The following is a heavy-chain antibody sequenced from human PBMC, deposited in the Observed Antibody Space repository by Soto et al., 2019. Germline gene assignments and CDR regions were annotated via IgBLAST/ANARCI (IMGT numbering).Heavy chain of an antibody. Sequence: EVQLVESGGCLVQPGGSLRLSCAASGFTFKSFWMPWVRQVPGNGLEWVARMDIDCSTTRYADSGNGRFTISRDNATNTLYLQMDWLRPEDTVVYYCARPVRVVSLAYNWCQGSLGT. CDR2: MDIDCSTT. CDR3: ARPVRVVSLAYN. D-gene: IGHD3-16*01. J-gene: IGHJ4*02. V-gene: IGHV3-74*01. CDR1: GFTFKSFW.